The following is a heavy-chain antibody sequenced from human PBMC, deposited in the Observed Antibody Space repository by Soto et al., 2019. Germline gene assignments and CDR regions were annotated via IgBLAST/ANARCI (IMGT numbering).Heavy chain of an antibody. Sequence: QVQLVQSGAEVKKPGASVKVSCKASGYTFTNDYMHWVRQAPGQGLEWMGIINPSTGTTSYAQKCPDRVTRTRDTSTCTAHMELSSLRSDDTAVYDGARASWDMCRAVKEFDYWGQATLVTVSS. CDR1: GYTFTNDY. CDR2: INPSTGTT. V-gene: IGHV1-46*01. J-gene: IGHJ4*02. CDR3: ARASWDMCRAVKEFDY. D-gene: IGHD3-10*01.